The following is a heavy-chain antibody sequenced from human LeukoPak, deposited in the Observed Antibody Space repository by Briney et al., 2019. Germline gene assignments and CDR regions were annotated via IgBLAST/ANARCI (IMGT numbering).Heavy chain of an antibody. D-gene: IGHD3-22*01. V-gene: IGHV4-30-4*01. J-gene: IGHJ4*02. CDR2: IYYSGST. CDR1: GGSISSGDYY. CDR3: AATLNYYDSSGYYPHFDY. Sequence: SQTLSLTCTVSGGSISSGDYYWSWIRQPPGKGLEWIGYIYYSGSTYYNPSLKSRVTISVDTSKNQFSLKLSSVTAADTAVYYCAATLNYYDSSGYYPHFDYWGQGTLVTVSS.